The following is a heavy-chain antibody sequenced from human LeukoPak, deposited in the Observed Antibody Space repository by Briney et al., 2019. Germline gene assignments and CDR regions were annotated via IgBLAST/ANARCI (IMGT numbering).Heavy chain of an antibody. V-gene: IGHV3-48*03. J-gene: IGHJ3*02. D-gene: IGHD3-9*01. CDR2: ISSSGSTI. CDR3: ARATPYYDILTGYNARTRGAFDI. Sequence: PGGSLRLSCAASGFTFSSYEMNWVRLAPGKGLEWVSYISSSGSTIYYADSVKGRFTISRDNAKNSLYLQMNSLRAEDTAVYYCARATPYYDILTGYNARTRGAFDIWGQGTMVTVSS. CDR1: GFTFSSYE.